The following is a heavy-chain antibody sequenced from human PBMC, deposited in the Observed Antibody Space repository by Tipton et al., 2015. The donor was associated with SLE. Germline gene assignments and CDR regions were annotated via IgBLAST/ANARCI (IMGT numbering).Heavy chain of an antibody. CDR1: GGSISTCGYY. CDR3: ARGGVGGCEYFDY. J-gene: IGHJ4*02. V-gene: IGHV4-31*03. D-gene: IGHD2-15*01. Sequence: TLSLTCTVSGGSISTCGYYWSWIRQHPGKGLEWIGYIYNSGGTDYNPSLKSRVTISADTSKNHFSLNLSSVTAAATAVYYCARGGVGGCEYFDYWGQGALVTVSS. CDR2: IYNSGGT.